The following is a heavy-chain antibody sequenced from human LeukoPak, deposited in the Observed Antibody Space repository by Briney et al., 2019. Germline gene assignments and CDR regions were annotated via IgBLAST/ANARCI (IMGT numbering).Heavy chain of an antibody. D-gene: IGHD2-21*02. V-gene: IGHV3-30-3*01. Sequence: PGGSLRLSCAASGFTFSSYAMHWVRQAPGKGLEWVAVISYDGSNKYYADSVKGRFTISRDNSKNTLYLQMNSLRAEDTAVYYCARDRLGVVTALGAFDIWGQGTMVTVSS. J-gene: IGHJ3*02. CDR2: ISYDGSNK. CDR1: GFTFSSYA. CDR3: ARDRLGVVTALGAFDI.